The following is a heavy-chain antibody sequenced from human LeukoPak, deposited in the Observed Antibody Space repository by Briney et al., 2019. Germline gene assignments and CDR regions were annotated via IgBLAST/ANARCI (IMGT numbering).Heavy chain of an antibody. V-gene: IGHV1-58*02. J-gene: IGHJ2*01. D-gene: IGHD1-14*01. CDR2: IVVGSGNT. CDR3: AADSLGRNRYFDL. Sequence: SVKVSCKASGFTFTSSAMQGVRQARGQRLEGIGWIVVGSGNTNYAQKFQERATITRDMSTSTAYMELSSLRSEDTAVYYCAADSLGRNRYFDLWGRGTLVTVSS. CDR1: GFTFTSSA.